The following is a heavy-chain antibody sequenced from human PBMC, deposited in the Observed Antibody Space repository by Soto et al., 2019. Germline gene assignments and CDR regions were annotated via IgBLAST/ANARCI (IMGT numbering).Heavy chain of an antibody. J-gene: IGHJ4*02. CDR1: GFTFDDYA. D-gene: IGHD6-6*01. Sequence: EVQLVESGGGLVQHGRSLRLSCAASGFTFDDYAMHWVRQAPGKGLEWVSGISWNSGSIGYADSVKGRFTISRDNAKNSLYLQMNSLRAEDTALYYCAKGLYSSSSGYFDYWGQGTLVTVSS. V-gene: IGHV3-9*01. CDR3: AKGLYSSSSGYFDY. CDR2: ISWNSGSI.